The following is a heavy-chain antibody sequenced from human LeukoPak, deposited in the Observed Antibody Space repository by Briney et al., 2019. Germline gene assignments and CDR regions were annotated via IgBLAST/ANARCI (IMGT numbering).Heavy chain of an antibody. Sequence: PGGSLRLSCVASGFTFSSYGMHWVRQAPGKGLEWVAMISYDGSDKYYAESVKGRFTISRDNSKNTLYLQMKSLRDEDTAMYSCATLLLGVGGDYWGQGTLVTVSS. CDR1: GFTFSSYG. CDR3: ATLLLGVGGDY. J-gene: IGHJ4*02. CDR2: ISYDGSDK. V-gene: IGHV3-30*03. D-gene: IGHD2-15*01.